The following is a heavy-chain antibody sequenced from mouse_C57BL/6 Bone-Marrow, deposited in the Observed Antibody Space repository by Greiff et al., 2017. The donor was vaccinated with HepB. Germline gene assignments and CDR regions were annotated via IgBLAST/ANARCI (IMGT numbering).Heavy chain of an antibody. D-gene: IGHD1-1*01. Sequence: QVQLQQPGAELVKPGASVKLSCKASGYTFTSYWMQWVKQRPGQGLEWIGEIDPSDSYTNYNQKFKGKATLTVDTSSSTAYMQLSSLTSEDSAVYYCARSYYGRQGYFDVWGTGTTVTVSS. V-gene: IGHV1-50*01. CDR2: IDPSDSYT. CDR1: GYTFTSYW. J-gene: IGHJ1*03. CDR3: ARSYYGRQGYFDV.